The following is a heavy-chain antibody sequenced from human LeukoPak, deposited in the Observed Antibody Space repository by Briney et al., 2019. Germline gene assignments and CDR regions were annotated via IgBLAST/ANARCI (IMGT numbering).Heavy chain of an antibody. Sequence: PGRSLRLSCAASGFTFSSYGMHWVRQAPGKGLEWVAVISYDGSNKYYADSVKGRFTISRDNSKNTLYLQMNSLRAEDTAVYYCAKEGYYGSGSFPDSWGQGTLVTVSS. V-gene: IGHV3-30*18. CDR2: ISYDGSNK. CDR3: AKEGYYGSGSFPDS. D-gene: IGHD3-10*01. J-gene: IGHJ4*02. CDR1: GFTFSSYG.